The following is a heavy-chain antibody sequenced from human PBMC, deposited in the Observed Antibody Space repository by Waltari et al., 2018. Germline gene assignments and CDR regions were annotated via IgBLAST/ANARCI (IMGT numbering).Heavy chain of an antibody. CDR3: ARGGGYSYLDY. Sequence: QVQLQQWGAGLLTPSETLSLTCAVYGGSFSGYYWSWIRQPPGKGLEWIGEINHSGSTNYNPSLKSRVTISVDTSKNQFSLKLSSVTAADTAVYYCARGGGYSYLDYWGQGTLVTVSS. CDR1: GGSFSGYY. J-gene: IGHJ4*02. V-gene: IGHV4-34*01. D-gene: IGHD5-18*01. CDR2: INHSGST.